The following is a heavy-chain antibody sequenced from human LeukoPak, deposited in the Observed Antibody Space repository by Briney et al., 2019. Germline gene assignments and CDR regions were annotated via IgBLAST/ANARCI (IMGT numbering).Heavy chain of an antibody. Sequence: SETLSLTCTASGGSISSSSYYWGWIRQPPGKGLEWIGSIYYSGSTYYNPSLKSRVTISVDTSKNQFSLKLSSVTAADTAVYYCARQVAVAYDYWGQGTLVTVSS. CDR1: GGSISSSSYY. D-gene: IGHD6-19*01. CDR3: ARQVAVAYDY. J-gene: IGHJ4*02. CDR2: IYYSGST. V-gene: IGHV4-39*01.